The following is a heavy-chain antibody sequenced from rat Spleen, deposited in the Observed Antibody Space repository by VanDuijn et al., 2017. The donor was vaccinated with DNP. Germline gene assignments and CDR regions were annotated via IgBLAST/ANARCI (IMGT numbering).Heavy chain of an antibody. CDR1: GFTFSDYN. CDR2: ISYDGHST. CDR3: IRDGDNWDWFAY. J-gene: IGHJ3*01. D-gene: IGHD5-1*01. V-gene: IGHV5-7*01. Sequence: EVQLVESGGGLVQPGRSLKLSCAASGFTFSDYNMAWVRQAPKKGLEWVATISYDGHSTYYRDSVKGRFTVSRDNAENTLYLQMNSLRSEDTATYYCIRDGDNWDWFAYWGQGTLVTVSS.